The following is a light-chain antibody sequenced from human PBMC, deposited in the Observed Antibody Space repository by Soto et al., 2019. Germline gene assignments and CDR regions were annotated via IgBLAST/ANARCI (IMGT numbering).Light chain of an antibody. J-gene: IGKJ1*01. CDR2: GAS. Sequence: EIVMTQSPATLSVSPGERVTLSCRASQSVNSHLAWYQQRPGQAPRLLIYGASTRATGIPVRFGASGSGTGFTLTIISLQSEDFAVYCCQQYNKGPQTFGQGTKVEMK. CDR3: QQYNKGPQT. V-gene: IGKV3-15*01. CDR1: QSVNSH.